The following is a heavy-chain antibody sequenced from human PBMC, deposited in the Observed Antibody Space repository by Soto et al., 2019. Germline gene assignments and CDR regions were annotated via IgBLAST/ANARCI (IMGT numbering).Heavy chain of an antibody. CDR1: GFTFSGYS. D-gene: IGHD1-1*01. CDR3: ARDFPWNPFDY. Sequence: GGSLRLSCVGSGFTFSGYSVNWVRQAPGKGLEWVAAISGGSTYIHHADSVKGRFTISRDSAKNSLFLQMNSLRVEDTAVYYCARDFPWNPFDYWGQGTLVTVSS. J-gene: IGHJ4*02. V-gene: IGHV3-21*04. CDR2: ISGGSTYI.